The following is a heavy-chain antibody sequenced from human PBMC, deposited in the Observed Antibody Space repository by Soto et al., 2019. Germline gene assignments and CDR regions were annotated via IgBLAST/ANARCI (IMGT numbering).Heavy chain of an antibody. Sequence: GESLKISCKGSGYSFTSYWIGWVRQMPGKGLEWMGIIYPGDSDTRYSPSFRGQVTISADKSISTAYLQWSSLKASDTAMYYCARQNSGSYRGITKGYYYYGMDVWGQGTTVTVSS. D-gene: IGHD1-26*01. CDR2: IYPGDSDT. J-gene: IGHJ6*02. CDR3: ARQNSGSYRGITKGYYYYGMDV. CDR1: GYSFTSYW. V-gene: IGHV5-51*01.